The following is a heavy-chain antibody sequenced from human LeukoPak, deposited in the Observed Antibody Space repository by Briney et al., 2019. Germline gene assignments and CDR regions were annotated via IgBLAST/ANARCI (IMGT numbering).Heavy chain of an antibody. CDR1: GGSISSHY. Sequence: SETLSPTCTVSGGSISSHYWSWVRQPPGKGLGWIGYIYYSGSTKYNPSLKSRVTISVDTSKNQFSLKLSSVTAADTAVYYCARVGGGQQLVASPLYYFDYWGQGTLVTVSS. V-gene: IGHV4-59*11. CDR2: IYYSGST. J-gene: IGHJ4*02. CDR3: ARVGGGQQLVASPLYYFDY. D-gene: IGHD6-13*01.